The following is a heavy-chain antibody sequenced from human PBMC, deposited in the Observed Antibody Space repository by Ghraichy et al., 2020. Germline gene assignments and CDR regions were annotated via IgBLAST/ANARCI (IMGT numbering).Heavy chain of an antibody. D-gene: IGHD5-12*01. CDR3: ARGLIGYGGYDY. V-gene: IGHV2-26*01. CDR2: IVSNDEK. J-gene: IGHJ4*02. Sequence: SGPTLVKPTETLTLTCIVSEFSLSDARMGVGWIRQPPGKALEWLAHIVSNDEKSYGTSLNSRFTVSKDTSKSQVVLTMTNMDPVDTGTYYCARGLIGYGGYDYWGQGILVTVSS. CDR1: EFSLSDARMG.